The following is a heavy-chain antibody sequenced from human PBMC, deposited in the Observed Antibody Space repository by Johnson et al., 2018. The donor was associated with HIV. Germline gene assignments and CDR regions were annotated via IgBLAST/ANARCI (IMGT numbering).Heavy chain of an antibody. V-gene: IGHV3-30*04. D-gene: IGHD2-15*01. CDR2: ISYDGSNK. J-gene: IGHJ3*02. CDR3: VYSLRIRGVVEVAFDI. CDR1: GFTFSSYA. Sequence: QVQLVESGGGVVQPGRSLRLSCAASGFTFSSYAMHWVRQAPGKGLEWVAVISYDGSNKYYADSVKGRFIISRDNSKNTLYLQMNSLRAEDMAVYYCVYSLRIRGVVEVAFDIWGQGTMVNVSS.